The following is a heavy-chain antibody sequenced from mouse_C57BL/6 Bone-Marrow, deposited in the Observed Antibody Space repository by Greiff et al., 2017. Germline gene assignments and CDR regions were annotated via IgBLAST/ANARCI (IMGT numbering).Heavy chain of an antibody. J-gene: IGHJ2*01. V-gene: IGHV14-2*01. Sequence: VQLKQSGAELVKPGASVKLSCTASGFNIKDYYMHWVKQRTEKGLVRMGRIDPEDGETKSAPKFQGKATITADTPSNKAYLQRSSLTAEDTAVYYCVLIYYDYDAVGDYWGQGTTLTVSS. D-gene: IGHD2-4*01. CDR1: GFNIKDYY. CDR2: IDPEDGET. CDR3: VLIYYDYDAVGDY.